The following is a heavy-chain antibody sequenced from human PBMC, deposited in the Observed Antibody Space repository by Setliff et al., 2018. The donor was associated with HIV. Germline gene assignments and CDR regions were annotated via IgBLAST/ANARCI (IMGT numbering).Heavy chain of an antibody. Sequence: PSETLSLTCSVSGGSISNFYWSWIRQPPGKGLEWVGHIYSTGDTNYNPSLKSRVTLSADTSKNQLSLSLTSVTAADTAVYYCARVRLTMIMMVDYFDQWGQGTPVTAPQ. CDR3: ARVRLTMIMMVDYFDQ. CDR2: IYSTGDT. D-gene: IGHD3-22*01. CDR1: GGSISNFY. V-gene: IGHV4-4*07. J-gene: IGHJ4*02.